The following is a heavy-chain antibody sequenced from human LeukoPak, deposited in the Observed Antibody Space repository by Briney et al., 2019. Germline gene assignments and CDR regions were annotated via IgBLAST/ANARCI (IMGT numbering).Heavy chain of an antibody. CDR1: GGSICSGDYY. Sequence: SQTLSLTCTVSGGSICSGDYYWSWIRQPPGKGLEWIGYIYYSGSTYYNPSLKSRVTISVDTSKNQFSLKLSSVAAADTAVYYCARSNGKYQLPINYWGQGTLVTVSS. D-gene: IGHD2-2*01. V-gene: IGHV4-30-4*08. J-gene: IGHJ4*02. CDR2: IYYSGST. CDR3: ARSNGKYQLPINY.